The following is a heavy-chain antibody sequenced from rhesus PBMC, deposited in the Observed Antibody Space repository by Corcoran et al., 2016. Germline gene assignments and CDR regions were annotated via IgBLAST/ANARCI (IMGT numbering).Heavy chain of an antibody. J-gene: IGHJ4*01. Sequence: QVQLQESGPGLVKPSETLSLTCAVSGGSISSGYYYWSCIRQPPWKGLECIGYITYSGSTSYNPSLNSRVTISRGTSKNQFTLKLSSVTAAETAVYYCARDFESRFDYWGQGVLVTVSS. CDR1: GGSISSGYYY. CDR2: ITYSGST. V-gene: IGHV4-122*02. CDR3: ARDFESRFDY.